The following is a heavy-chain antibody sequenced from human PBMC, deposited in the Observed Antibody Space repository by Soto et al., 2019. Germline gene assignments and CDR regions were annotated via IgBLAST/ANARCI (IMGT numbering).Heavy chain of an antibody. J-gene: IGHJ5*02. CDR1: GGSISSTSYS. Sequence: QLQLQESGPGLVNPSETLSLTCTVSGGSISSTSYSWGWIRQAPGEGLEWIASIYNSGSNYYNPSLKSRVTISVDTSKNQFSLNLSSVTAADAAVYYCARHGCTSTSCDPLGPWGQGTLVTVAS. CDR2: IYNSGSN. V-gene: IGHV4-39*01. CDR3: ARHGCTSTSCDPLGP. D-gene: IGHD2-2*01.